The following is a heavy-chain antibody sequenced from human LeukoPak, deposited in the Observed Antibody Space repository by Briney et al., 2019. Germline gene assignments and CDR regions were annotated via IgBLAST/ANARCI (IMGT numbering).Heavy chain of an antibody. V-gene: IGHV4-4*07. CDR3: ARHGYTASHYFLDF. CDR2: IYTTGKT. D-gene: IGHD3-16*01. CDR1: SGSINSYY. Sequence: SETLSLTCTVSSGSINSYYWGWVRQPAGRGLEWIGRIYTTGKTDYTPSLKSRLTMSVDTSKRQFSLNLRSVTAADTAIYYCARHGYTASHYFLDFWSQGTLVTVSS. J-gene: IGHJ4*02.